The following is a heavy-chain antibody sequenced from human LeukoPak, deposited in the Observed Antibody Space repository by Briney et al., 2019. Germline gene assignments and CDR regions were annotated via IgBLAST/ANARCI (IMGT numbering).Heavy chain of an antibody. CDR2: INHSGST. V-gene: IGHV4-34*01. CDR1: GGSFSNYY. D-gene: IGHD6-13*01. Sequence: PSETLSLTYAVYGGSFSNYYWSWIRQPPGKGLEWIGEINHSGSTNYNPSLKSRVTISVDTSKNQFSLKLSSVTAADTAVYYCASYSSSWGGDFDYWGQGTLVTVSS. J-gene: IGHJ4*02. CDR3: ASYSSSWGGDFDY.